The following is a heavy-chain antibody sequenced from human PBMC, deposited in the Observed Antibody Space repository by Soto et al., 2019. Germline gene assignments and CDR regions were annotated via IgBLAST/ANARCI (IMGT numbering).Heavy chain of an antibody. D-gene: IGHD1-1*01. CDR1: GGSISSYY. CDR3: ARRYGYSFDS. CDR2: IYYSGST. V-gene: IGHV4-59*08. J-gene: IGHJ4*02. Sequence: QVQLQESGPGLVKPSETLSLTCTVSGGSISSYYWSWIRQPPGKGLEWIGYIYYSGSTNYNPSLTIRVTISVDTSKNQFSLKLSSVAAADTAVYYCARRYGYSFDSWGQGTLVTVSS.